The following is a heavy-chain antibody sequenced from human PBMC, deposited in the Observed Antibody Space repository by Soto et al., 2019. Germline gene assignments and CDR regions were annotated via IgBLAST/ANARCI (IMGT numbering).Heavy chain of an antibody. CDR2: ISSNGGST. CDR1: GFTFSSYA. Sequence: PGGSLRLSCSASGFTFSSYAMHWVRQAPWKGLEYVSAISSNGGSTYYADSVKGRFTISRDNSKNTLYLQMSSLRAEDTAVYYCVKGDVDTAMEIDYWGQGTLVTVSS. D-gene: IGHD5-18*01. J-gene: IGHJ4*02. V-gene: IGHV3-64D*06. CDR3: VKGDVDTAMEIDY.